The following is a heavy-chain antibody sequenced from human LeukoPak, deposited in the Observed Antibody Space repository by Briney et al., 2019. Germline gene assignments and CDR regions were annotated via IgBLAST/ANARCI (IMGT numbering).Heavy chain of an antibody. CDR1: GFTFSSYA. CDR3: AKMHGDYVHFDY. J-gene: IGHJ4*02. CDR2: ISGSGGST. V-gene: IGHV3-23*01. D-gene: IGHD4-17*01. Sequence: GGSLRLCCAASGFTFSSYAMSWVRQAPGKGLEWVSAISGSGGSTYYADSVKGRFTISRDNSKNTLYLQMNSLRAEDTAVYYCAKMHGDYVHFDYWGQGTLVTVSS.